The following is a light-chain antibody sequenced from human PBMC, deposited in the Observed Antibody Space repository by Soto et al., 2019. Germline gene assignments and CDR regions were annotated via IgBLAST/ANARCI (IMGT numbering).Light chain of an antibody. J-gene: IGLJ2*01. Sequence: QSALTQPASVSGSPGQSITISCTGTSSDVGSYNLVSWYQQHPGKAPKLIIYEGSKRPSGVSNRFSGSKSGNTASLTISGLQAEDEADYYCCSYEGSSTAVVFGGGTKLTVL. V-gene: IGLV2-23*01. CDR2: EGS. CDR1: SSDVGSYNL. CDR3: CSYEGSSTAVV.